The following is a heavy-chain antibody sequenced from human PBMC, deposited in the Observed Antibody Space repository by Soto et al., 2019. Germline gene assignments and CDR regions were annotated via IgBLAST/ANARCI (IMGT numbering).Heavy chain of an antibody. V-gene: IGHV3-23*01. CDR3: AKDCMVRGVMDY. J-gene: IGHJ4*02. CDR1: GFTFSSYA. CDR2: ISGSGGST. D-gene: IGHD3-10*01. Sequence: EVQLLESGGGLVQPGGSLRLSCAASGFTFSSYAMSWVRQAPGKGMPWVSTISGSGGSTYYADSVKGRFTISRDNSKNTLYLQMNSLRAEDTAVYYCAKDCMVRGVMDYWGQGTLVTVSS.